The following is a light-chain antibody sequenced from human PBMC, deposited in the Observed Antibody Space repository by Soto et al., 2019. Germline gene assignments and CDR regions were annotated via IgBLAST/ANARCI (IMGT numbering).Light chain of an antibody. CDR3: QQYGSTPLT. Sequence: EIVVTQSPGTLSLSPGERATLSCRASQSVSSNYLAWYQQKPGQAPRLLIYGASSRASDIPDRFSGSGSGTDFTLIISRLEPEDFAMYYCQQYGSTPLTFGRGTKVDVK. J-gene: IGKJ3*01. CDR1: QSVSSNY. V-gene: IGKV3-20*01. CDR2: GAS.